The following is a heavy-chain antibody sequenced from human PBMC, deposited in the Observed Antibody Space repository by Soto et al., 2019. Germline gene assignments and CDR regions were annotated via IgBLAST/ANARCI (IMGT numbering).Heavy chain of an antibody. J-gene: IGHJ3*02. CDR3: AKGWGYYDFWSCYELENDAFDI. V-gene: IGHV3-23*01. Sequence: HPGGSLRLSCAASGFTFSSYAMSWVRQAPGKGLEWVSAISGSGGSTYYADSVKGRFTISRDNSKNTLYLQMNSLRAEDTAVYYCAKGWGYYDFWSCYELENDAFDIWGQGTMVTVSS. CDR2: ISGSGGST. CDR1: GFTFSSYA. D-gene: IGHD3-3*01.